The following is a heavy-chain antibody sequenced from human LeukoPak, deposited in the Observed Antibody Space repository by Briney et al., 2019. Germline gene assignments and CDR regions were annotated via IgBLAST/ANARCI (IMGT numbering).Heavy chain of an antibody. J-gene: IGHJ4*02. Sequence: ASVKVSCKASGYTFTTYYIHWMREPPGQGPEWMGIINPRGGSTDYSQKSQGRITMTSDTSTSTVYMELSSLRSDDTAVYFCARVGSASATAYLGGRGTLATVSS. CDR3: ARVGSASATAYL. CDR1: GYTFTTYY. V-gene: IGHV1-46*01. D-gene: IGHD1-1*01. CDR2: INPRGGST.